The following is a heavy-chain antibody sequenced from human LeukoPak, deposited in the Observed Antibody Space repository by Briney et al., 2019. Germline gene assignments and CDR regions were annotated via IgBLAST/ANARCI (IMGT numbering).Heavy chain of an antibody. CDR3: AHNGLYH. J-gene: IGHJ5*02. D-gene: IGHD2-2*03. CDR1: GFSLSTSGVG. V-gene: IGHV2-5*01. CDR2: TYWNDDQ. Sequence: ESGPTLVNPTQTLTLTCTFSGFSLSTSGVGVAWMRQSPVQALEWLAVTYWNDDQRYSPSLKSRLTITKDTSKNQVVLTMTNMDPADTATYHCAHNGLYHWGQGTLVTVSS.